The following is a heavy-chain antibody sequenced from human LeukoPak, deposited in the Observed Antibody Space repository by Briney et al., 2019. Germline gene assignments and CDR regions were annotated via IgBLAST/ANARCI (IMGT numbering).Heavy chain of an antibody. J-gene: IGHJ1*01. CDR1: GGSISSDY. D-gene: IGHD6-13*01. V-gene: IGHV4-59*01. CDR3: ARGGLPAALTHFHH. CDR2: IYYSGST. Sequence: SETLSLSCTVTGGSISSDYWSWIRQPPGKGLEWIGYIYYSGSTNYNPSLKSRVTISVDTSKNQFSLTLSSVTAADTAVYYCARGGLPAALTHFHHWGQGTLVTVSS.